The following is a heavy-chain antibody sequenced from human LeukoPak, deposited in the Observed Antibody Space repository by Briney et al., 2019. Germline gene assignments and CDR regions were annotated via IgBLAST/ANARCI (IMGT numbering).Heavy chain of an antibody. J-gene: IGHJ4*02. Sequence: GGSLRLSCAASGFTFSSYAMSWVRQAPGKGLEWVSAISGSGGSTYYADSVKGRFTISRDNSKNTLYLQMSSLRAEDTAVYYCAKASYYYDSSGYSDWGQGTLVTVSS. CDR3: AKASYYYDSSGYSD. D-gene: IGHD3-22*01. CDR2: ISGSGGST. V-gene: IGHV3-23*01. CDR1: GFTFSSYA.